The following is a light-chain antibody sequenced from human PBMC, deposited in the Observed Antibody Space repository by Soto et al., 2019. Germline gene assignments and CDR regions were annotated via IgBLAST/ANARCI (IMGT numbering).Light chain of an antibody. J-gene: IGKJ1*01. CDR2: DAS. Sequence: AIQLTQSPSSLSASLGDTVIITCRASQDITSDLAWYQQRPEKAPVLLICDASRLESGVPPRFSGGGSGTEFSLTISSLQPEDFATYFCQQFNAYPRTFGQGTKVDIK. CDR3: QQFNAYPRT. CDR1: QDITSD. V-gene: IGKV1-13*02.